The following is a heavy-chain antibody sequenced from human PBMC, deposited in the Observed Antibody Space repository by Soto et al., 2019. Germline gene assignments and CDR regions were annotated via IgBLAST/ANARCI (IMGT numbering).Heavy chain of an antibody. V-gene: IGHV3-66*01. CDR3: ARVMPYRSGGNCHSVDY. CDR1: GFTVSTNY. D-gene: IGHD2-15*01. CDR2: IHIGGGT. J-gene: IGHJ4*02. Sequence: EVHLVESGGGLVQPGESLKLSCVVSGFTVSTNYMTWVRQAPGKGLEWVSGIHIGGGTYYADSVDGRITISRYNSENTLYLQINNLRTEDTAVYYCARVMPYRSGGNCHSVDYRGQGTLVNVSS.